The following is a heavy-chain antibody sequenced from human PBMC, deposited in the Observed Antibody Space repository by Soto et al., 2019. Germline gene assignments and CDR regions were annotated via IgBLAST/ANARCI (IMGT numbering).Heavy chain of an antibody. D-gene: IGHD2-15*01. CDR3: AKDNLLDGCMDV. CDR2: ISDTGTDT. J-gene: IGHJ6*02. V-gene: IGHV3-23*01. CDR1: GVIFKNYA. Sequence: GESLTLSCTVSGVIFKNYALNWVRKAPGKGLEWVSTISDTGTDTYYADSVKGRFSISRDIADNPLFLHMNSLRAEDTAVNYCAKDNLLDGCMDVWGQGAPVTVSS.